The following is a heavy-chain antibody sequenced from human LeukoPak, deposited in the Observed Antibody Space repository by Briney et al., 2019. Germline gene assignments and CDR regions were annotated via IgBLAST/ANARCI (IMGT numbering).Heavy chain of an antibody. CDR3: AKDRRLAAFDY. Sequence: GGSLRLSCAVSGFTFNNYGMSWVRQAPGKGLEWVSAISGSGGSTYYADSVKGRFTISRDNSKNTLYLQMNSLRAEDTAVYYCAKDRRLAAFDYGGQGTLVTVSS. D-gene: IGHD6-25*01. J-gene: IGHJ4*02. CDR2: ISGSGGST. CDR1: GFTFNNYG. V-gene: IGHV3-23*01.